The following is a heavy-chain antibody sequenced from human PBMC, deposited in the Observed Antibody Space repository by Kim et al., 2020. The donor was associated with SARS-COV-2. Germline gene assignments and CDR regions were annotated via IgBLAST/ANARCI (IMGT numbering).Heavy chain of an antibody. Sequence: ARKFQGRVTMTRDTSTSTVYMELSSLRAEDTAVYYCARAYRQWLVSPFDYWGQGTLVTVSS. V-gene: IGHV1-46*01. J-gene: IGHJ4*02. D-gene: IGHD6-19*01. CDR3: ARAYRQWLVSPFDY.